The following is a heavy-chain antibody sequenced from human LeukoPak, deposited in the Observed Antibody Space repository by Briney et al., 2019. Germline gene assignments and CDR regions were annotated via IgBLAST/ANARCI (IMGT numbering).Heavy chain of an antibody. CDR2: SGTVGDT. CDR3: VRAAMPYIINGRRFDY. J-gene: IGHJ4*02. V-gene: IGHV3-13*04. D-gene: IGHD2-2*01. Sequence: GGSLRLSCAASGFTSSAYDMHWVRRITGGGLEWVSTSGTVGDTFYSDSVKGRFTISRENAKNSVHLQMNSLRVEDSAIYFCVRAAMPYIINGRRFDYWGQGTLVTVSS. CDR1: GFTSSAYD.